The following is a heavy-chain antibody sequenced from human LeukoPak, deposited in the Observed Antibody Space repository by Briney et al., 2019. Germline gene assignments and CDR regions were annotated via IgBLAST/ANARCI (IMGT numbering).Heavy chain of an antibody. D-gene: IGHD6-6*01. CDR3: ARGIRGLAARGDWFDP. Sequence: PGGSLRLSCAASGFTFSSYAMSWVRQAPGKGLEWVSAISGSGGSTYYADSVKGRFSISRDNSKNTLYLQMNSLRAEDTAVYYCARGIRGLAARGDWFDPWGQGTLVTVSS. J-gene: IGHJ5*02. CDR2: ISGSGGST. V-gene: IGHV3-23*01. CDR1: GFTFSSYA.